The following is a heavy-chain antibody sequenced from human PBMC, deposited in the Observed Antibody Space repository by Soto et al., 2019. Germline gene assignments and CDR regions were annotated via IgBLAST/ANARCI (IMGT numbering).Heavy chain of an antibody. V-gene: IGHV3-11*01. CDR1: GFTFSDYY. J-gene: IGHJ3*02. CDR3: ARAPESHDAFDI. Sequence: GSLTLSCAASGFTFSDYYMSLIRQAPGKGLEWVSYISSSGSTIYYADSVKGRFTISRDNAKNSLYLQMNSLRAEDTAVYYCARAPESHDAFDIWGQGTMVTVSS. CDR2: ISSSGSTI.